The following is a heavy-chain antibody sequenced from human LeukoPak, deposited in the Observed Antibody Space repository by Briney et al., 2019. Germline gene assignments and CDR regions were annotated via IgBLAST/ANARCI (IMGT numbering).Heavy chain of an antibody. CDR2: IKQDGSEK. J-gene: IGHJ6*03. D-gene: IGHD2-8*01. CDR3: ARDMLYYYYYYMDV. V-gene: IGHV3-7*01. CDR1: GFTFSSYW. Sequence: GGSLRLSCAASGFTFSSYWMSWVRQAPGKGLEWVANIKQDGSEKYYVDSVKGRFTISRDNAKNSLYLQMNSLRAEDTAVYYCARDMLYYYYYYMDVWGKGTTVTISS.